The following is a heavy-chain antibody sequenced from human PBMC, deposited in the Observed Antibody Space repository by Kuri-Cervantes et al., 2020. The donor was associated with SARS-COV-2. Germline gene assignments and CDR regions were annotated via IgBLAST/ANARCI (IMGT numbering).Heavy chain of an antibody. Sequence: ESLKISCTVSGGSISSSSYYWGWIRQPPGKGLEWIGSIYYSGSTYYNPYLKSRVTISVDTSKNQFSLKLSSVTAADTAVYYCARWQKYGSGSYSDAFDIWGQGTMVTVSS. CDR3: ARWQKYGSGSYSDAFDI. CDR1: GGSISSSSYY. J-gene: IGHJ3*02. CDR2: IYYSGST. D-gene: IGHD3-10*01. V-gene: IGHV4-39*07.